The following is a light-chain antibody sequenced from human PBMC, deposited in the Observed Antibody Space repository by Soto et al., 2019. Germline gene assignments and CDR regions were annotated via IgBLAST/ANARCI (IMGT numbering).Light chain of an antibody. V-gene: IGLV2-14*01. CDR2: EVS. J-gene: IGLJ1*01. Sequence: QSVLAQPSSVSGSPGQSITISCTGTSTDVGGYNYFSWYQHHPGKGPKLIIYEVSNRPSGVSDRFSVSKSSNKAFLIISKLEAEDESDYYCGSYTSTDTPFVFGTGTKVTVL. CDR3: GSYTSTDTPFV. CDR1: STDVGGYNY.